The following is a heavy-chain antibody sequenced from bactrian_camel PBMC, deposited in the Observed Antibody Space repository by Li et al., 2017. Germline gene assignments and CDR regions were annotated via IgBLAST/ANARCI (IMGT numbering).Heavy chain of an antibody. CDR3: AAGPTHNGYCSTLRNPQY. CDR1: DQSSKTTC. Sequence: HVQLVESGGGSVQTGGSLILSCAASDQSSKTTCISWFRQIPGKERERVSTINRGHGVPYIADSVKGRFTLSRDDAKNTVYLRMSKLTTEDTAMYYCAAGPTHNGYCSTLRNPQYWGQGTQVTVS. J-gene: IGHJ4*01. D-gene: IGHD3*01. CDR2: INRGHGVP. V-gene: IGHV3S1*01.